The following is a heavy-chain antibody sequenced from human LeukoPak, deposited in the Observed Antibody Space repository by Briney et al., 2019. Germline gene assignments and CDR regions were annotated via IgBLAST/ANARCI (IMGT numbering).Heavy chain of an antibody. CDR2: ITSRSSYI. J-gene: IGHJ3*02. Sequence: GGSLRLSCAAPGFTFSTYSMNWVRQAPGKGLEWVSSITSRSSYIYYTDSVKGRFTISRDNAQNSLYLQMHSLRGEDTAVYYCARDRDGYTFDIWGQGTMVAVSS. CDR1: GFTFSTYS. CDR3: ARDRDGYTFDI. D-gene: IGHD5-24*01. V-gene: IGHV3-21*01.